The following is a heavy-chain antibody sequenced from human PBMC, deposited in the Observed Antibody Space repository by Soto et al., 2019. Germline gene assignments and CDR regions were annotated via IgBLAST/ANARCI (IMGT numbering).Heavy chain of an antibody. CDR1: SASISGFY. D-gene: IGHD1-1*01. V-gene: IGHV4-4*07. J-gene: IGHJ5*02. Sequence: PSETLSLTCTVSSASISGFYWSWIRKSAGKGPEWIGRIYATGTTDYNPSLKSRVMMSVDTSKKQFSLKLRSVTAADTAVYYCVRDGTKTLRDWFDPWGQGMSVTVSS. CDR3: VRDGTKTLRDWFDP. CDR2: IYATGTT.